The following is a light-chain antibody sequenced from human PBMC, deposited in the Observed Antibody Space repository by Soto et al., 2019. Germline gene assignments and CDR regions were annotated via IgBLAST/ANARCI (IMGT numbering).Light chain of an antibody. Sequence: DIQMTQSPSTLSGSVGDRVTITCRASQTISSWLAWYQQKPGKAPKLLIYKASTLKSGVPSRFSDSGSGTKFTLTISCLQPDEFATYYCQHYNSYSEAFGQGTKVELK. V-gene: IGKV1-5*03. CDR2: KAS. CDR1: QTISSW. J-gene: IGKJ1*01. CDR3: QHYNSYSEA.